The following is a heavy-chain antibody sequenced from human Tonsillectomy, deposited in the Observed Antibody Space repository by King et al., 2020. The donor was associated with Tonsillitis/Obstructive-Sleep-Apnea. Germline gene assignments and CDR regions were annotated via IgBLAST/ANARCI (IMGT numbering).Heavy chain of an antibody. CDR3: ASSRFXGWFXP. J-gene: IGHJ5*02. CDR1: GFTFSSYE. V-gene: IGHV3-48*03. D-gene: IGHD3-3*01. CDR2: ISSSGSTI. Sequence: EVQLVESGGGLVQPGGSLRVSCAASGFTFSSYEMNWVRQAPGKGLEWVSYISSSGSTIYYADSVKGRFTISRDNAKNSLYLQMNSLRAEDTAVYHCASSRFXGWFXPWGQXTLVTVSX.